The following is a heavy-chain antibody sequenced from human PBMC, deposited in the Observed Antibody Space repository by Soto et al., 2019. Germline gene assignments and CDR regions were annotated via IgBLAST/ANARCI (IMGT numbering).Heavy chain of an antibody. J-gene: IGHJ6*02. CDR2: ISSSGSTI. D-gene: IGHD6-19*01. CDR3: ARVRAVAGTEIYYGMDV. CDR1: GFTFSDYY. V-gene: IGHV3-11*01. Sequence: NPGGSLRLSCAASGFTFSDYYMSWIRQAPGKGLEWVSYISSSGSTIYYADSVKGRFTISRDNAKNSLYLQMNSLRAEDTAVYYCARVRAVAGTEIYYGMDVWGQGTTVTVSS.